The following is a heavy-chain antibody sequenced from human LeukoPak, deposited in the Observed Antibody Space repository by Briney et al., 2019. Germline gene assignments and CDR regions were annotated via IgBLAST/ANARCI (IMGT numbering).Heavy chain of an antibody. CDR2: ISAYNGNT. V-gene: IGHV1-18*01. Sequence: ASVKVSCKASGYTFTSYGISWVRQAPGQGLEWMGWISAYNGNTNYAQKLQGRVTMTTDTSTSTAYMELRSLRSEDTAVYYCATGHMTTVTTPGGDAFDIWGQGTMVTVSS. CDR3: ATGHMTTVTTPGGDAFDI. D-gene: IGHD4-17*01. J-gene: IGHJ3*02. CDR1: GYTFTSYG.